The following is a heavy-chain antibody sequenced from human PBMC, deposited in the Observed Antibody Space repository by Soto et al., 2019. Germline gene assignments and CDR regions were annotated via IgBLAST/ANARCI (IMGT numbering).Heavy chain of an antibody. V-gene: IGHV1-18*01. Sequence: QVQLVQSGAEVKKPGASVKVSCKASGYTFTSYAISWVRQAPGQGLEWMGWISAYNGNTKNAQKLQGRVTMTTDKTTSTANMELRSLRTDDTAVDYCASDSPPFASWGQGTRVTVSP. CDR3: ASDSPPFAS. J-gene: IGHJ4*02. CDR1: GYTFTSYA. CDR2: ISAYNGNT.